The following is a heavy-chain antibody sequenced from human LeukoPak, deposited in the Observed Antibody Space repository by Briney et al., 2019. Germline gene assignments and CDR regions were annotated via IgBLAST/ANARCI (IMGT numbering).Heavy chain of an antibody. D-gene: IGHD3-22*01. CDR3: ARDPPEENYYDSSGYSFYFDY. Sequence: GGSLRLSCAASGFTFSDYYMSWVRQAPGKGLEWVSYISSSGSTIYYADSVKGRFTISRDNAKNSLYLQMNSLRAEDTAEYYCARDPPEENYYDSSGYSFYFDYWGQGTLVTVSS. CDR1: GFTFSDYY. CDR2: ISSSGSTI. J-gene: IGHJ4*02. V-gene: IGHV3-11*04.